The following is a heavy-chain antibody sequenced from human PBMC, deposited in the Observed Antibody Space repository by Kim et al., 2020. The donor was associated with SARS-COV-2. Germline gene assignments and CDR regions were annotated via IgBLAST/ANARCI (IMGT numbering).Heavy chain of an antibody. CDR3: ASIAVAGRWGNWFDP. CDR1: GGSFSGYY. D-gene: IGHD6-19*01. J-gene: IGHJ5*02. CDR2: INHSGST. Sequence: SETLSLTCAVYGGSFSGYYWSWIRQPPGKGLEWIGEINHSGSTNYNPSLKSRVTISVDTSKNQFSLKLSSVTAADTAVYYCASIAVAGRWGNWFDPWGQGTLVTVSS. V-gene: IGHV4-34*01.